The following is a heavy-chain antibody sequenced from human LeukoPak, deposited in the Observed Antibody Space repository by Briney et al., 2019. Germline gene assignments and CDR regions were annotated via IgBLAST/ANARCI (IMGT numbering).Heavy chain of an antibody. D-gene: IGHD3-22*01. Sequence: GGSLRLSCAASGFTFSSYSMSWVRQAPGKGLEWVSAISGSGGSTYYADSVKGRFTISRDNSKNTLHLHMNSLRAEDTAVYYCAKEGRFYDSSGYYSGAFDIWGQGTMVTVSS. J-gene: IGHJ3*02. V-gene: IGHV3-23*01. CDR3: AKEGRFYDSSGYYSGAFDI. CDR1: GFTFSSYS. CDR2: ISGSGGST.